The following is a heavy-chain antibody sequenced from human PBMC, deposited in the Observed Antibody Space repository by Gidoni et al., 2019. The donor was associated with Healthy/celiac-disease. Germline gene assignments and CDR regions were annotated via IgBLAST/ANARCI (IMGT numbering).Heavy chain of an antibody. V-gene: IGHV1-69*04. Sequence: QVQLLQSGAEVKQPGSTVKVYCTASGGTFSSYAISWVRQATGQGLEGMGRIIPCLGIANDAQNFQGRVTITAYKSTSTAYMELSSLRSEDTAVYYCARDGPLYCSGGSCYSQGLGYLDYWGQGTLVTVSS. CDR2: IIPCLGIA. CDR1: GGTFSSYA. D-gene: IGHD2-15*01. CDR3: ARDGPLYCSGGSCYSQGLGYLDY. J-gene: IGHJ4*02.